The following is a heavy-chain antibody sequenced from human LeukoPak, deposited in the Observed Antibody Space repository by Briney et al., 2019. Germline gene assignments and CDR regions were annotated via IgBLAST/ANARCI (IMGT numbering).Heavy chain of an antibody. J-gene: IGHJ4*02. V-gene: IGHV3-30*03. Sequence: PGRSLRLSCAASGFTFSSYGMHWVRQAPGKGLEWVAVISYDGSNKYYADSVKGRFTISRDNSKNTLYLQMNSLRAEDTAVYYCARGSGGLFYYFDYWGQGTLVTVSS. CDR2: ISYDGSNK. D-gene: IGHD2-15*01. CDR3: ARGSGGLFYYFDY. CDR1: GFTFSSYG.